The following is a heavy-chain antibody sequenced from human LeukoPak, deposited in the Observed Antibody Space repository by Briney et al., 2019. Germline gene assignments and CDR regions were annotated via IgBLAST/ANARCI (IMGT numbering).Heavy chain of an antibody. D-gene: IGHD6-19*01. CDR1: GGSFSGYY. Sequence: PSETLSLTCAVYGGSFSGYYWSWIRQPPGKGLECIGEINHSGSTNYNPSLKSRVTISVDTSKNQFSLKLSSVTAADTAVYYCARIAVAGRYFDYWGQGTLVTVSS. CDR3: ARIAVAGRYFDY. V-gene: IGHV4-34*01. J-gene: IGHJ4*02. CDR2: INHSGST.